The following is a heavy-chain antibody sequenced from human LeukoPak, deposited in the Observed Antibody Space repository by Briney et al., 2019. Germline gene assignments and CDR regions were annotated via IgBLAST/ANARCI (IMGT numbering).Heavy chain of an antibody. D-gene: IGHD2-2*01. J-gene: IGHJ4*02. Sequence: TGGSVRLYCAASGFTFSSYGMGWVRQAPGKGLEWVSALSVGGGSTYHADSVKRRFTISRDNSKNTLYLQMNSRRADDTAVYYCAKVPDIVVVPATYYFGYGGKGPLVTVS. CDR1: GFTFSSYG. CDR3: AKVPDIVVVPATYYFGY. V-gene: IGHV3-23*01. CDR2: LSVGGGST.